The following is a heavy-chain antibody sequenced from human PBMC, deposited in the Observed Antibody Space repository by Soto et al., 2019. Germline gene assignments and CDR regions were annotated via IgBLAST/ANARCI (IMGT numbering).Heavy chain of an antibody. CDR1: GFRFDEYA. J-gene: IGHJ4*02. Sequence: QLVESGGGLVQPGRSLRLSCVASGFRFDEYAIHWVRQAPGKGLEWVSGISWASGSINYAGSVRGRFTVSRDNAKNSLYLHMTSLRSEDTAFYYCAKIVTRHSLVPVFDQWGQGALVSVSS. D-gene: IGHD2-21*01. CDR3: AKIVTRHSLVPVFDQ. V-gene: IGHV3-9*01. CDR2: ISWASGSI.